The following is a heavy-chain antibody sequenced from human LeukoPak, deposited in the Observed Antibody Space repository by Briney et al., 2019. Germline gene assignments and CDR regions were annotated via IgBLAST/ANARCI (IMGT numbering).Heavy chain of an antibody. CDR1: GYRFTNYW. Sequence: GESLKISCKGFGYRFTNYWIGWVRQMPGKGFEWMGIIYPGDSDTRYSPSFQGQVTISADKSINTAYLQWSSLKASDTAMYYCVLAGSGSYYFDYWGQGILVTVSS. D-gene: IGHD3-10*01. V-gene: IGHV5-51*01. J-gene: IGHJ4*02. CDR3: VLAGSGSYYFDY. CDR2: IYPGDSDT.